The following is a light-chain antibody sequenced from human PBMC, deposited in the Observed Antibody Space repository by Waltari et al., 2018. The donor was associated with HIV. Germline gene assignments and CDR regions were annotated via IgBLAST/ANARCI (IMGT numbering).Light chain of an antibody. CDR2: EVS. J-gene: IGLJ2*01. V-gene: IGLV2-8*01. CDR1: SSDVGGYNY. CDR3: SSYAGSNKVV. Sequence: QSALTQPPSASGSPGQSVTISCTGTSSDVGGYNYVSWYQQHPGKAPKRMIYEVSKRPSGVPDRVSGSKSGNTASLTVSGLQAEDEADYYCSSYAGSNKVVFGGGTKLTVL.